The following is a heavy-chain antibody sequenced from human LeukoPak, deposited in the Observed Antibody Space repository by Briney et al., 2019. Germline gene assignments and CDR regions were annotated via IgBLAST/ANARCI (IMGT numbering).Heavy chain of an antibody. J-gene: IGHJ4*02. CDR3: ARDRGYSGYDAVDY. V-gene: IGHV3-33*07. Sequence: GGSLRLSCAASGFTFSSYGMYWVRQAPGKGLEWVAVIWYDGSDKYYADSVKGRFTISRDNSKNTLYLQMNSLRAEDTAVYYCARDRGYSGYDAVDYWGQGTLVTVSS. D-gene: IGHD5-12*01. CDR1: GFTFSSYG. CDR2: IWYDGSDK.